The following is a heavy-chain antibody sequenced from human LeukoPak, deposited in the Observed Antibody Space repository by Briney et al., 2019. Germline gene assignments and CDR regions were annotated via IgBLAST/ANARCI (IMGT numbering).Heavy chain of an antibody. J-gene: IGHJ5*02. CDR2: IYYSGST. CDR1: GGSISSSSYY. V-gene: IGHV4-39*01. D-gene: IGHD3-10*01. Sequence: NPSETLSLTCTVSGGSISSSSYYWGWIRQPPGKGLEWIGSIYYSGSTYYNPSLKSRVTISVDTSKNQFSLKLSSVTAADTAVYYCARQGYYGSGSYANWFDPWGQGTLVTVSS. CDR3: ARQGYYGSGSYANWFDP.